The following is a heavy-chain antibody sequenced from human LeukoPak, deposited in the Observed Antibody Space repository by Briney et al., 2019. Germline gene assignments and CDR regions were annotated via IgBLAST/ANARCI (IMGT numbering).Heavy chain of an antibody. CDR2: IWYDGSNK. Sequence: GGSLRLSCAASGFTFSSYGMHWVRQAPGKGLEWVAVIWYDGSNKYYADSVKGRFTISRDNSKNTLYLQMNSLRAEDTAVYYCARPLGYCSGGSCYPHYYYYGMDVWGQGTTVTVS. CDR3: ARPLGYCSGGSCYPHYYYYGMDV. D-gene: IGHD2-15*01. CDR1: GFTFSSYG. V-gene: IGHV3-33*01. J-gene: IGHJ6*02.